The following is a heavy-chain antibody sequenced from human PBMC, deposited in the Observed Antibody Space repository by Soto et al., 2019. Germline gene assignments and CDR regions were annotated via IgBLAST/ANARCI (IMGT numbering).Heavy chain of an antibody. CDR3: ARDDYSNFAYYGMDV. CDR1: GDSISSVDHY. D-gene: IGHD4-4*01. V-gene: IGHV4-30-4*01. Sequence: QVQLQESGPELVKPSQTLSLTCTVSGDSISSVDHYWSWIRQPPGKGLEWIGYIYHSGSTYYNPSLRSRVTISIDTTKNQFSLRLSSVTVADTAVYYCARDDYSNFAYYGMDVWGQGTTVTVSS. CDR2: IYHSGST. J-gene: IGHJ6*02.